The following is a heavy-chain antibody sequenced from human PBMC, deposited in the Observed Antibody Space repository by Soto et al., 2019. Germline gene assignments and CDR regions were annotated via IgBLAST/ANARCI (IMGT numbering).Heavy chain of an antibody. CDR3: AKKINHTPTQPDYYND. CDR1: GGSISSSSYY. CDR2: IYYSGST. Sequence: SETLSLTCTVSGGSISSSSYYWGWIRQPPGKGLEWIGSIYYSGSTYYNPSLKSRVTISVDTSKNQFSLKLSSVTAADTAVYYCAKKINHTPTQPDYYND. V-gene: IGHV4-39*01. J-gene: IGHJ6*01. D-gene: IGHD2-2*01.